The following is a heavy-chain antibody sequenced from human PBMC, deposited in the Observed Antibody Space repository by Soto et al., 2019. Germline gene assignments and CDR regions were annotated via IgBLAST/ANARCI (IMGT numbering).Heavy chain of an antibody. Sequence: QVQLVQSGAEVKKPGASVKVSCKASGYTFTSYAMHWVRQAPGQRLEWMGWINAGNGNTKYSQKFQGRVTITRDTSASTAYMELSSLRSEDTAVYYCARGHSSGWPNLLGYWGQGTLVTGSS. CDR3: ARGHSSGWPNLLGY. J-gene: IGHJ4*02. CDR1: GYTFTSYA. CDR2: INAGNGNT. V-gene: IGHV1-3*01. D-gene: IGHD6-19*01.